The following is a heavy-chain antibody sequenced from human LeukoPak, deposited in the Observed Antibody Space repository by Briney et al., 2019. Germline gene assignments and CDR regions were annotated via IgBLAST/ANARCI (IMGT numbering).Heavy chain of an antibody. D-gene: IGHD3-10*01. J-gene: IGHJ4*02. CDR1: GYDFTGSW. CDR2: IYPGDSDT. Sequence: GESLKISCKGSGYDFTGSWVAWVRQMPGKGLEWMGIIYPGDSDTKYSPSFQGHVTISVDKSISTAFLQWPSLKTSDTAVYYCARPARGGQYRALQFWGRGTLVTVSS. CDR3: ARPARGGQYRALQF. V-gene: IGHV5-51*01.